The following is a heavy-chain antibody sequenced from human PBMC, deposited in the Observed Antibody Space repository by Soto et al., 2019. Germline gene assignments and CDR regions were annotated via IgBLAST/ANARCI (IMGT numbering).Heavy chain of an antibody. Sequence: QVQLVQSGAEVKKPGSSVKVSCKASGGTLSSYTFSWVRQAPGQGLEWMGRVIPNLGVTNYAKEFQAIFPIVVDTSTSTADMELNSLRYEDTAVYYCARDKGYCSDTSCPDFDYWGQGTLVTVSS. CDR3: ARDKGYCSDTSCPDFDY. CDR1: GGTLSSYT. CDR2: VIPNLGVT. V-gene: IGHV1-69*08. J-gene: IGHJ4*02. D-gene: IGHD2-15*01.